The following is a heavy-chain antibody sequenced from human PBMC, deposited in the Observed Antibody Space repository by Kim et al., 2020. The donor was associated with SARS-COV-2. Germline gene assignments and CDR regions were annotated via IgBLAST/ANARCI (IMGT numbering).Heavy chain of an antibody. J-gene: IGHJ4*02. CDR3: ARQGSTELDY. Sequence: SETLSLTCAVYGGSFSGYYWSWIRQPPGKGLEWIGEINHSGSTNYNPSLKSRVTISVDTSKNQFSLKLSSVTAADTAVYYCARQGSTELDYWGQGTLVTVSS. D-gene: IGHD2-2*01. CDR1: GGSFSGYY. CDR2: INHSGST. V-gene: IGHV4-34*01.